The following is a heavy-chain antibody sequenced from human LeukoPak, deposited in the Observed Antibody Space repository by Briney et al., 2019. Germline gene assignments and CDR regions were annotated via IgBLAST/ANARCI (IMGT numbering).Heavy chain of an antibody. CDR3: ARDLTHVVVPAAIIINVADYYYGMDV. V-gene: IGHV4-61*01. D-gene: IGHD2-2*01. CDR2: IYYSGST. J-gene: IGHJ6*02. Sequence: SETLSLTCTVSGGSVSSGSYYWSWIRQPPGKGLEWIGYIYYSGSTNYNPSLKSRVTISVDTSKNQFSLKLSSVTAADTAVYYCARDLTHVVVPAAIIINVADYYYGMDVWGQGTTVTVSS. CDR1: GGSVSSGSYY.